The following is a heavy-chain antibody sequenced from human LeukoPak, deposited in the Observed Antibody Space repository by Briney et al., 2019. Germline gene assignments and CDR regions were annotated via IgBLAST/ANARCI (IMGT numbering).Heavy chain of an antibody. J-gene: IGHJ4*02. Sequence: APVKVSCKASGGTFSSYAISWVRQAPGQGLEWMGGIIPIFGTANYAQKFQGRVTITADKSTSTAYMELSSLRSEDTAVYHCARGVWFGELSFDYWGQGTLVTVSS. CDR3: ARGVWFGELSFDY. V-gene: IGHV1-69*06. D-gene: IGHD3-10*01. CDR1: GGTFSSYA. CDR2: IIPIFGTA.